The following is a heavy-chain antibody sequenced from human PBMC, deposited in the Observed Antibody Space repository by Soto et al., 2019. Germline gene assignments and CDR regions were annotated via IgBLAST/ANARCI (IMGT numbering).Heavy chain of an antibody. Sequence: GGSVGLSCAASGFTFSSYGMQWVRQAPGKGLEWVAVIWYDGSNKYYADSVKGRFTISRDNSKNTLYLQMNSLRAEDTAVYYCARDGYCSGGSCYSVPVFDYWGQGTLVTVSS. J-gene: IGHJ4*02. V-gene: IGHV3-33*01. D-gene: IGHD2-15*01. CDR2: IWYDGSNK. CDR1: GFTFSSYG. CDR3: ARDGYCSGGSCYSVPVFDY.